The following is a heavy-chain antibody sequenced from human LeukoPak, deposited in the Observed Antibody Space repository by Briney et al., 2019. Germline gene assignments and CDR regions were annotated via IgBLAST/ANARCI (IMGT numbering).Heavy chain of an antibody. CDR1: GGSISSYY. CDR3: TRYDILTGSFFDS. V-gene: IGHV4-59*08. J-gene: IGHJ4*02. Sequence: SETLSLTCTVSGGSISSYYWNWIRQPPGKGLEWIGYISNSGSANYNPSLKSRVSISVDTSKNQFSLKLSSVTAADTAVYFCTRYDILTGSFFDSWGQGALVTVSP. D-gene: IGHD3-9*01. CDR2: ISNSGSA.